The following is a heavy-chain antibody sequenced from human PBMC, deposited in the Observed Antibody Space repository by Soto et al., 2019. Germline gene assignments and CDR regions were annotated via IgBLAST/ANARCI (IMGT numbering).Heavy chain of an antibody. D-gene: IGHD6-13*01. CDR2: VKYDGST. CDR1: GEAFRYWC. V-gene: IGHV4-34*01. Sequence: PAWSFSLTCRGVGEAFRYWCSTWSHQSPGKGLEWIGEVKYDGSTNYRPSLKSRVAISVDTSKRQFSLRLTSVTAADTAVYYCARGGSKSYYYSGIAVWANGTTVTVPQ. CDR3: ARGGSKSYYYSGIAV. J-gene: IGHJ6*04.